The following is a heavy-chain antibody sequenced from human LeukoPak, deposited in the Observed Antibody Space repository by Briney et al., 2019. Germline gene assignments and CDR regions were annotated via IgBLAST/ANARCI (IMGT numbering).Heavy chain of an antibody. CDR1: GFTFSGYS. J-gene: IGHJ3*02. CDR3: AREQWELYAFDI. V-gene: IGHV3-21*01. Sequence: NPGGSLRLSCAASGFTFSGYSMNWVRQAPGKGLEWVSSISSSSSYIYYADSVKGRFTISRDNAKNSLYLQMNSLRAEDTAVYYCAREQWELYAFDIWGQGTMVTVSS. CDR2: ISSSSSYI. D-gene: IGHD1-26*01.